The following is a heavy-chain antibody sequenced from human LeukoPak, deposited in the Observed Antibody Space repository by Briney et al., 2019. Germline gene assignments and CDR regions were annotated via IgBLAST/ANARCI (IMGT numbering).Heavy chain of an antibody. Sequence: GGSLRLSCATSGVTFSSFSIIWVREGPGKGLWCVSYISEDARTRYFAHALKGRFSISRDTAKNSVYLQMNSLRDEDTAVYYCATVREPTVELMYFDNWGQGTLVTVSA. J-gene: IGHJ4*02. V-gene: IGHV3-48*02. CDR3: ATVREPTVELMYFDN. CDR1: GVTFSSFS. CDR2: ISEDARTR. D-gene: IGHD4-23*01.